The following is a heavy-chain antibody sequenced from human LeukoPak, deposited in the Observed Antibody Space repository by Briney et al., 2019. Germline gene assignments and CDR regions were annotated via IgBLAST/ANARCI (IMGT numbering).Heavy chain of an antibody. CDR2: IYWDNDK. V-gene: IGHV2-5*02. D-gene: IGHD4/OR15-4a*01. Sequence: SGPTLVKPTQTLTLTCTFSGFSLSTSGVGVGWIRQSPGKALESLAIIYWDNDKRYNPFLKSRLTITKDTSKNQVVLAMTNMDPVDTATYYCAHRRYLMTMCDVGAFDIWGQGTMVTVSS. CDR3: AHRRYLMTMCDVGAFDI. J-gene: IGHJ3*02. CDR1: GFSLSTSGVG.